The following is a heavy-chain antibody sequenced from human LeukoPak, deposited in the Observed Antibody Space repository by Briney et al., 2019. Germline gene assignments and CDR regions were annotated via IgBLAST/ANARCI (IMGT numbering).Heavy chain of an antibody. V-gene: IGHV3-9*01. J-gene: IGHJ3*02. CDR3: AKVTFDSSGYYYGVADAFDI. Sequence: GGSLRLSCAASGFTFDDYAMHWVRQAPGKGLEWVSGISWNSGSIGYADSVKGRFTISRDNAKNSLYLQMNSLRAEGTALYYCAKVTFDSSGYYYGVADAFDIWGQGTMVTVSS. D-gene: IGHD3-22*01. CDR1: GFTFDDYA. CDR2: ISWNSGSI.